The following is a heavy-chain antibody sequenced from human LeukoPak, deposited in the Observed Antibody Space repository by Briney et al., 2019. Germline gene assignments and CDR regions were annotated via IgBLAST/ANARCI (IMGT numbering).Heavy chain of an antibody. Sequence: EASVKVSCKVSGYTLTELSMHWVRQAPGKGLEWMGGFDPEDGETIYAQKFQGRVTMTEDTSTDTAYMELSSLRSEDTAVYYCAIQPQAGLLVYYYYGMDVWGQGTTVTVSS. D-gene: IGHD1-26*01. CDR1: GYTLTELS. CDR3: AIQPQAGLLVYYYYGMDV. J-gene: IGHJ6*02. V-gene: IGHV1-24*01. CDR2: FDPEDGET.